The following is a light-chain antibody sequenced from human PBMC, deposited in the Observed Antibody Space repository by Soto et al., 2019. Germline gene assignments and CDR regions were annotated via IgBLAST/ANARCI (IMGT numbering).Light chain of an antibody. V-gene: IGKV1-39*01. Sequence: DIQMTQSPSSLSASVGDRVTITCRASESNSTYLNWFQQKPGKAPKLLIHDSSRLQSGVPSRFSGSGSGTDFTLTISSLQPDDFATYYCQQSYSTPWTFGQGTKVEIK. CDR3: QQSYSTPWT. CDR2: DSS. CDR1: ESNSTY. J-gene: IGKJ1*01.